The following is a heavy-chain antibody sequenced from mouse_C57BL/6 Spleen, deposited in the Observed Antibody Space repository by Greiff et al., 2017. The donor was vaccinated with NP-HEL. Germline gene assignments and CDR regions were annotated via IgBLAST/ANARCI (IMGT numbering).Heavy chain of an antibody. Sequence: EVMLVESEGGLVQPGSSMKLSCTASGFTFSDYYMAWVRQVPEKGLEWVANINYDGSSTYYLDSLKSRFIISRDNAKNILYLQMSSLKSEDTATYYCARSGHYYGSSLYFDYWGQGTTLTVSS. D-gene: IGHD1-1*01. CDR2: INYDGSST. CDR1: GFTFSDYY. CDR3: ARSGHYYGSSLYFDY. J-gene: IGHJ2*01. V-gene: IGHV5-16*01.